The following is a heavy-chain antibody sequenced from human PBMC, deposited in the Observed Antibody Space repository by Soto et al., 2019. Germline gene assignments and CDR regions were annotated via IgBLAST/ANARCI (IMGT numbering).Heavy chain of an antibody. CDR3: SEPQGLI. Sequence: PGGSLRLSCAASGFTFSSYAMHWVRQAPGKGLEWVAVISYDGSNKYYADSVKGRFTISRDHSKNTLYLQMNSLRAEDTAVYYCSEPQGLIWGQGTMVTVSS. CDR1: GFTFSSYA. CDR2: ISYDGSNK. V-gene: IGHV3-30-3*01. J-gene: IGHJ3*02.